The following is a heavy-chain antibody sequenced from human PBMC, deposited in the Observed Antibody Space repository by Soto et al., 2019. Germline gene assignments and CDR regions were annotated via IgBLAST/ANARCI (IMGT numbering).Heavy chain of an antibody. J-gene: IGHJ4*02. Sequence: QVQLVQSGAEVKKPGASVKVSCKASGYTFSSYGISWVRQAPGQGLEWMGWISAYNGNTNYAQKLQGRVTTTTDTSTSASFMVLRSMRSDATAVYCSARVSGGLVPTLHYWGQGTLVTVSS. D-gene: IGHD2-8*02. CDR3: ARVSGGLVPTLHY. CDR2: ISAYNGNT. V-gene: IGHV1-18*01. CDR1: GYTFSSYG.